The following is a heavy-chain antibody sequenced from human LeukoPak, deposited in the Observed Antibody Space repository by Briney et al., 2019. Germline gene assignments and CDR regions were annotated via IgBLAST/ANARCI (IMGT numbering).Heavy chain of an antibody. Sequence: GGSLRLSCAASGFSFSTSWMSWVRQAPGKGLEWVANIRADGSKKDYVDSVKGRFTISRDDPKNSLYLQMNSLRAEDTAVYYCATGKSGRYWGQGTLVTVSS. CDR2: IRADGSKK. CDR1: GFSFSTSW. CDR3: ATGKSGRY. J-gene: IGHJ4*02. V-gene: IGHV3-7*02. D-gene: IGHD3-10*01.